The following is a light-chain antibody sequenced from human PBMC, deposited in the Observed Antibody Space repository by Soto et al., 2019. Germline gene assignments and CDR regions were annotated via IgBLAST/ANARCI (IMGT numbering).Light chain of an antibody. V-gene: IGLV2-11*01. CDR1: SSDVGTYDF. J-gene: IGLJ1*01. CDR2: DVS. Sequence: QSGLTQPRSVSGSPGQSVTISCTGTSSDVGTYDFVSWYQQHPGKAPRLMIFDVSERPSGVPDRFSGSKSGNTASLTISGLQAEDEADYYCCLYAVTFYVFGTGTKVTVL. CDR3: CLYAVTFYV.